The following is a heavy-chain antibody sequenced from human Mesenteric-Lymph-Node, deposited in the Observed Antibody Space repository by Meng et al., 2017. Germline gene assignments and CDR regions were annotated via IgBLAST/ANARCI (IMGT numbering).Heavy chain of an antibody. Sequence: GLVQPSATLSPTCAVSVRSIRIGNWWSWDRQPPVKGLEWIGEIYHSGSTNYNPSLKSRVTISVDKSKNQFSLKLSSVTAADTAVYYCARVLVHYFDYWGQRTLVTVSS. CDR1: VRSIRIGNW. CDR2: IYHSGST. CDR3: ARVLVHYFDY. J-gene: IGHJ4*02. D-gene: IGHD3-16*02. V-gene: IGHV4-4*02.